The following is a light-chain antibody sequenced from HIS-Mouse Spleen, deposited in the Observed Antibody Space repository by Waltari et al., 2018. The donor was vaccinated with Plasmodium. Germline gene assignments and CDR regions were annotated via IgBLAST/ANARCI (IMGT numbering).Light chain of an antibody. Sequence: EIVMTQSTATLSVSPGERATLSCRASQSVSSNIAWYQQKPGQAPRLLIYGASTRATGIPARFSGSGYGTEFTLTISGLQSEDFAVYYCQQYNNWSFTFGPGTKVDIK. CDR1: QSVSSN. CDR3: QQYNNWSFT. V-gene: IGKV3-15*01. CDR2: GAS. J-gene: IGKJ3*01.